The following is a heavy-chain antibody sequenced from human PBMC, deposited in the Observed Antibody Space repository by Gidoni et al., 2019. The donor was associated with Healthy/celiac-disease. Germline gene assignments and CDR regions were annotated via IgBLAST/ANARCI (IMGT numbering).Heavy chain of an antibody. CDR2: IIPIFGTA. Sequence: QVQLVQSGAEVKKPGSSVKVSCKASGGTFSSYAISWVRQAPGQGLEWMGGIIPIFGTANYAQKFQGRVTITADKSTSTAYMELSSLRSEDTAVYSCARDRPSYYGSGSYPYWYFDLWGRGTLVTVSS. D-gene: IGHD3-10*01. J-gene: IGHJ2*01. CDR3: ARDRPSYYGSGSYPYWYFDL. CDR1: GGTFSSYA. V-gene: IGHV1-69*06.